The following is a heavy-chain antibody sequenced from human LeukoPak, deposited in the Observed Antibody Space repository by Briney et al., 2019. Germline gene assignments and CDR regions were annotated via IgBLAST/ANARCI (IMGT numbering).Heavy chain of an antibody. D-gene: IGHD4-17*01. CDR2: IRHDGSKK. CDR3: AKDNGDYLTPDN. V-gene: IGHV3-30*02. CDR1: GFTFSRYG. J-gene: IGHJ4*02. Sequence: GGSLRLSCATSGFTFSRYGVHWVRQAPDKGLEWVAFIRHDGSKKYCADSVKGRCTISRDTSKNTIYLQVDSLTGEDTAVYYCAKDNGDYLTPDNWGQGTLVTVSS.